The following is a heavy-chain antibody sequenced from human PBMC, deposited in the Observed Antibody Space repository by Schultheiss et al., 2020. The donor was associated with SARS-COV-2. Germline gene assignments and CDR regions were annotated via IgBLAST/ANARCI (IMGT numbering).Heavy chain of an antibody. V-gene: IGHV4-39*07. J-gene: IGHJ4*02. D-gene: IGHD1-26*01. CDR2: IYYSGST. CDR3: ARGEWEFGT. Sequence: SQTLSLTCTVSGGSISSSSYYWDWIRQPPGKGLEWIGSIYYSGSTYYNPSLKSRVTISVDTSKNQFSLKLSSVTAADTAVYYCARGEWEFGTWGQGTLVTVSS. CDR1: GGSISSSSYY.